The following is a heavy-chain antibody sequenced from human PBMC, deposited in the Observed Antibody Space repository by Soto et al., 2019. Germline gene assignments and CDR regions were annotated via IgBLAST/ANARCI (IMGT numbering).Heavy chain of an antibody. V-gene: IGHV1-18*01. J-gene: IGHJ5*02. Sequence: QVQLVQSGAEVKQPGASVTVSCKTSGYTFTDHGINWVRQAPGQALEWMGWVSSYNGNTNYAYDLKDRVIMTADTSTSTAYMDLRNLRSDDTALYYCAREREGCYSPADLWGQGTLVTVAS. CDR2: VSSYNGNT. D-gene: IGHD2-21*01. CDR3: AREREGCYSPADL. CDR1: GYTFTDHG.